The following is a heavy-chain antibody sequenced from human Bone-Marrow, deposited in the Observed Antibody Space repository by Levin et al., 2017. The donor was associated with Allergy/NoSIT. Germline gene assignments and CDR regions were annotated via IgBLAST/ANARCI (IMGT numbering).Heavy chain of an antibody. CDR3: ARDADSSID. CDR2: LSYDGREK. Sequence: GESLKISCAASGVTLTSEAVQWIRQAPGKGLEWVAGLSYDGREKFYSDSVEGRFTISTDNSKNTLYLQMNSLRFEDTAVYYCARDADSSIDWGQGTLVTVSS. J-gene: IGHJ1*01. D-gene: IGHD3-22*01. V-gene: IGHV3-30*04. CDR1: GVTLTSEA.